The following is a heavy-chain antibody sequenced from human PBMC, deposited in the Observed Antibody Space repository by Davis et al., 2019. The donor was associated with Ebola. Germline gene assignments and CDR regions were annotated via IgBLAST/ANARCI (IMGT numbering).Heavy chain of an antibody. CDR1: GGSIINYY. CDR2: VYKSGST. Sequence: PGGSLRLSCTVSGGSIINYYWNWIRQPPGKGLEWIGYVYKSGSTRYNPSLKSRVTVAIDTSKNQFYLKLSSVTAADTAVYYCARSGFLDSWGPGSLVTVSS. J-gene: IGHJ4*02. V-gene: IGHV4-59*01. D-gene: IGHD3-3*01. CDR3: ARSGFLDS.